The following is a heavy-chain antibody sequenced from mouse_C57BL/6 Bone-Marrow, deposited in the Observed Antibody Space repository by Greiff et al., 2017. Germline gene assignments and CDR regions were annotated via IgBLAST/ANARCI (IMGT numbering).Heavy chain of an antibody. Sequence: VQLQQPGAELVRPGTSVKLSCKASGYTFTSYWMHWVKQRPGQGLEWIGVIDPSDSYTNYNQKFKGKATLTVDTSSSTAYMQLSSLTSEDSAIYYCARGLLWFYFDYWGQGTTLTVSS. CDR3: ARGLLWFYFDY. V-gene: IGHV1-59*01. J-gene: IGHJ2*01. CDR1: GYTFTSYW. D-gene: IGHD2-9*01. CDR2: IDPSDSYT.